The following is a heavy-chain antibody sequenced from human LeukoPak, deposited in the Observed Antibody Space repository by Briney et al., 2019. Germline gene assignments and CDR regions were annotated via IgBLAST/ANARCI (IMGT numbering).Heavy chain of an antibody. D-gene: IGHD2-21*01. CDR1: GGVFTTYA. J-gene: IGHJ4*02. V-gene: IGHV1-69*11. Sequence: ASVKVSCKASGGVFTTYAVSWVRQAPGQGLEWMGSIIPFLGATNYAQKFQGRVTITADEPTRTAYMELTYVRSDDTAVYYCTIIPNVILFTHYFEYWGQGTLVTVSS. CDR3: TIIPNVILFTHYFEY. CDR2: IIPFLGAT.